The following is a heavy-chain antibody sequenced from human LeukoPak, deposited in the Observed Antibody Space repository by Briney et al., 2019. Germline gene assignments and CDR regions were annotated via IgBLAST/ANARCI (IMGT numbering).Heavy chain of an antibody. V-gene: IGHV3-23*01. CDR3: AKTPSLGYCSSTSCYGGYGMDV. Sequence: GGSLRLSCAASGFTFSSYAMSWVRQAPGKGLEWVSAISGSGGSTYYADSVKGRFTISRDNSKNTLYLQMNSLRAEDTAVYYCAKTPSLGYCSSTSCYGGYGMDVWSKGTTVTVSS. CDR2: ISGSGGST. CDR1: GFTFSSYA. D-gene: IGHD2-2*01. J-gene: IGHJ6*04.